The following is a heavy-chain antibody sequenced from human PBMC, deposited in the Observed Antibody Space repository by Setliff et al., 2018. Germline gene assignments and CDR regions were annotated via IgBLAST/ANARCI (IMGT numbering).Heavy chain of an antibody. V-gene: IGHV4-38-2*02. CDR1: GYSISNDYF. CDR2: IYHSGST. J-gene: IGHJ4*02. Sequence: SGTLSLTCTVSGYSISNDYFWGWIRQPPGKGLEWIGSIYHSGSTSYYPSLKSRVTISVDTSKNQFSLNLSSVTAADTAVYYCAKHRSYFDYWGQGTLVTV. CDR3: AKHRSYFDY.